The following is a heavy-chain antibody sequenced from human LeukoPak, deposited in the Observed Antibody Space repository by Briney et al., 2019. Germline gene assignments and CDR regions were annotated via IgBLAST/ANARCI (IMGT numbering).Heavy chain of an antibody. V-gene: IGHV3-23*01. D-gene: IGHD2-2*01. Sequence: GGSLRLSCAASGFTFSSYVMSWVRQAPGKGLEWVSGISDGGVRTYYADSVKGRFTISRDNAKNSLYLQMNSLRAEDTAVYYCARDCGASTSCRYYFDYWGQGSLVTVSS. CDR1: GFTFSSYV. J-gene: IGHJ4*02. CDR2: ISDGGVRT. CDR3: ARDCGASTSCRYYFDY.